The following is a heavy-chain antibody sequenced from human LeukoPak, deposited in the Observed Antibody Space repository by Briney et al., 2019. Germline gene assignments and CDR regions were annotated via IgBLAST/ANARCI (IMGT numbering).Heavy chain of an antibody. D-gene: IGHD3-10*01. CDR3: AKDSSRGGSGSYYYYYYYGMDV. J-gene: IGHJ6*02. CDR2: ISGSGGST. V-gene: IGHV3-23*01. Sequence: GGSLRLSCAASGFTFSSYAMSWVRQAPGKGLEWVSAISGSGGSTYYADSVKGRFTISRDNSKNTLYLQMNSLRAEDTAVYYCAKDSSRGGSGSYYYYYYYGMDVWGQGTTDTVSS. CDR1: GFTFSSYA.